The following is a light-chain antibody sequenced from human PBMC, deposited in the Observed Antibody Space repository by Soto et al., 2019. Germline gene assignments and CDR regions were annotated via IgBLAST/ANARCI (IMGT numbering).Light chain of an antibody. CDR1: QSVSSF. J-gene: IGKJ5*01. CDR3: HVRNNWSLA. V-gene: IGKV3-11*01. Sequence: ELVFTQSPATLSLSPGERATLSCRASQSVSSFLAWYRQKPGQAPRLLIYDASNRATGIPARFSGTGSGTDFTLTINNLEPEDFAVYYCHVRNNWSLAFGRGTRLEI. CDR2: DAS.